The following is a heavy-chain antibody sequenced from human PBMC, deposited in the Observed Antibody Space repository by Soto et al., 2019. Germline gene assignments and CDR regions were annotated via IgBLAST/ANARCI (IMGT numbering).Heavy chain of an antibody. CDR3: ARLWSSNEGSS. CDR1: GGSFRGYY. D-gene: IGHD2-21*01. Sequence: QVRLQQWGAGLLKPSETLALTCAVHGGSFRGYYWSWLRQPPGKGLEWIGEINHSGGTNYNPSLKSRVSISVDASKHQFSLQLSSVTAADTAVYYCARLWSSNEGSSWGQGTLVAVSS. V-gene: IGHV4-34*01. J-gene: IGHJ4*02. CDR2: INHSGGT.